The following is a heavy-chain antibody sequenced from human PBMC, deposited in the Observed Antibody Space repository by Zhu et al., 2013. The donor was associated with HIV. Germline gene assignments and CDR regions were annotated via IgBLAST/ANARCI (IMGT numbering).Heavy chain of an antibody. CDR1: GYTFTNYH. CDR3: ARLYDSVWGVYRYVDY. CDR2: INTNTGNT. Sequence: HVRLVQSGAEVKKVGASVKVSCKASGYTFTNYHFAWVRQAPGQGLEWIGWINTNTGNTDYTQKFQVRVTMTTDTSTSSAYMELRSLTSDDTAAYYCARLYDSVWGVYRYVDYWGQGTLVAVSS. J-gene: IGHJ4*02. D-gene: IGHD3-16*02. V-gene: IGHV1-18*01.